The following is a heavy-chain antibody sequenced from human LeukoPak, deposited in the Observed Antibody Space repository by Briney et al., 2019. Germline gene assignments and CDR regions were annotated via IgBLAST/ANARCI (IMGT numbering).Heavy chain of an antibody. CDR2: VYYSGST. J-gene: IGHJ4*02. CDR1: GGSVSNENYY. Sequence: SETLSLTCTVSGGSVSNENYYWSWIRQPPGKGLEWIAYVYYSGSTNNNPSLWSRLSISVDTSKNQFSLELSSVTAADTAVYYCARYAGRDAHFDHWGQGTLVTVSS. V-gene: IGHV4-61*01. CDR3: ARYAGRDAHFDH.